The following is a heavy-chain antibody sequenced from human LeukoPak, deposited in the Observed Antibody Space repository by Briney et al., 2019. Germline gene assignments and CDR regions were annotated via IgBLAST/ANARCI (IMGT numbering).Heavy chain of an antibody. Sequence: PSETLSLTCTVSGGSISSYYWSWIRQPPGKGLEWIGYIYYTGITNYNPSLRSRVTILVDTSKNHFTLNLSSVTAADTALYYCARRDSSGYYGHWCQGTLVTVSS. D-gene: IGHD3-22*01. V-gene: IGHV4-59*08. CDR2: IYYTGIT. J-gene: IGHJ4*02. CDR3: ARRDSSGYYGH. CDR1: GGSISSYY.